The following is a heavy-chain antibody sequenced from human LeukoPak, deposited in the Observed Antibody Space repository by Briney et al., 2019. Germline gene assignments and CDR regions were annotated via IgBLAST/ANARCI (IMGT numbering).Heavy chain of an antibody. J-gene: IGHJ3*02. D-gene: IGHD3-16*01. V-gene: IGHV1-8*01. CDR3: ARGKLCFGELWSAFDI. CDR2: MNPNSGNT. Sequence: GASVKVSCKASGYTFTSYDINWVRQATGQGLEWMGWMNPNSGNTGYAQKFQGRVTMTRNTSISTAYMELSSLRSEDTAVYYCARGKLCFGELWSAFDIWGQGTMVTVSS. CDR1: GYTFTSYD.